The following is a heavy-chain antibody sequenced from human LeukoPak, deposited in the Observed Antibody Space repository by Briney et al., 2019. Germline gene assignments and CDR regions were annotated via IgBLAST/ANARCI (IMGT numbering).Heavy chain of an antibody. V-gene: IGHV1-18*01. CDR1: GYTFTSYG. Sequence: ASVKVSCKASGYTFTSYGISWVRQAPGQGREGMGWISAYNGNTNYAQKLQGRDTMTTDTSTSTAYMELRSLRSDDTAVYYCARSWGHVYGGNLDYWGQGTLVTVFS. J-gene: IGHJ4*02. CDR3: ARSWGHVYGGNLDY. D-gene: IGHD4-23*01. CDR2: ISAYNGNT.